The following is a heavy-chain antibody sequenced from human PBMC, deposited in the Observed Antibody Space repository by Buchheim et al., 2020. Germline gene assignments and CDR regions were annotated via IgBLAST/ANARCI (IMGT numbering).Heavy chain of an antibody. D-gene: IGHD2-15*01. J-gene: IGHJ4*02. V-gene: IGHV1-69*01. CDR2: IIPIFGTP. CDR1: GDTFSSYA. Sequence: QVQLVQSGAEVKKPGSSVKVSCKASGDTFSSYALSWVRQAPGQGLEWMGGIIPIFGTPNYAQKFQGRVTITADESTSTAYMELSSLRSEDTAVYYCARESLEYCSGGSCFRGFDYWGQGTL. CDR3: ARESLEYCSGGSCFRGFDY.